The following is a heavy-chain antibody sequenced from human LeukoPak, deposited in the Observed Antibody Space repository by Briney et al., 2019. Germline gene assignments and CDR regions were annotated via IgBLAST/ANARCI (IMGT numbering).Heavy chain of an antibody. D-gene: IGHD6-13*01. V-gene: IGHV3-53*01. CDR1: GFTVSSNY. CDR3: ARDRSSSWYWFDP. J-gene: IGHJ5*02. Sequence: GGSLRLSCAASGFTVSSNYMSWVRQAPGKGLEWVSVIYSGGSTYYADSVKGRFTISRDNSKNTLHLQMNSLRAEDTAVYYCARDRSSSWYWFDPWGQGTLVTVSS. CDR2: IYSGGST.